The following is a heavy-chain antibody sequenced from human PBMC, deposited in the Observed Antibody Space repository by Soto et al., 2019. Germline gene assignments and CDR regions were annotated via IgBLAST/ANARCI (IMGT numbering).Heavy chain of an antibody. CDR1: GGTFSSYA. Sequence: SVKVSCKASGGTFSSYAISWVRQAPGQGLEWMGGIIPIFGTANYAQKFQGRVTITADESTSTAYMELSSLRSEDTAVYYCAREPSNYPPSWFDPWGQGTLVTVSS. J-gene: IGHJ5*02. CDR3: AREPSNYPPSWFDP. V-gene: IGHV1-69*13. D-gene: IGHD4-4*01. CDR2: IIPIFGTA.